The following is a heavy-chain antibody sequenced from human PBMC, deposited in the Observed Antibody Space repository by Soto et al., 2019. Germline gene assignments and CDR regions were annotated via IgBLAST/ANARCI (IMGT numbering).Heavy chain of an antibody. D-gene: IGHD2-21*01. CDR1: GFTFSVYP. Sequence: EVQLLESGGGLVQPGGSLRLSCAASGFTFSVYPMAWVRQAPGKGLEWVSSIGDSGGVTYYADSVKGLFTISRDKSQNTLFVQMNNLGAEDTAVYYCAKYIVDSAHGVCNRCFDLCGRGTLVTVSS. V-gene: IGHV3-23*01. CDR3: AKYIVDSAHGVCNRCFDL. J-gene: IGHJ2*01. CDR2: IGDSGGVT.